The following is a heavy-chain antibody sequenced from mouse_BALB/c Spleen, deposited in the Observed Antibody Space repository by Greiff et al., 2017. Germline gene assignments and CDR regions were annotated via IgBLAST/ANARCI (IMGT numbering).Heavy chain of an antibody. J-gene: IGHJ4*01. CDR1: GFTFSSFG. D-gene: IGHD2-10*01. Sequence: EVQVVESGGGLVQPGGSRKLSCAASGFTFSSFGMHWVRQAPEKGLEWVAYISSGSSTIYYADTVKGRFTISRDNPKNTLFLQMTSLRSEDTAMYYCARSYYDAMDYWGQGTSVTVSS. CDR3: ARSYYDAMDY. V-gene: IGHV5-17*02. CDR2: ISSGSSTI.